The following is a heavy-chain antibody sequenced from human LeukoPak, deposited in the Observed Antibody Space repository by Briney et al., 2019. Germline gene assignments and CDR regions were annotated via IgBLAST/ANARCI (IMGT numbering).Heavy chain of an antibody. V-gene: IGHV1-18*01. CDR3: ARLSTDSSGYYYVWWFDP. CDR1: GYTFTSYG. CDR2: ISAYNGNT. D-gene: IGHD3-22*01. Sequence: ASVKVSCKASGYTFTSYGISWLRQAPGQGLEWMGWISAYNGNTNYAQKLQGRVTMTTDTSTSTAYMELRSLRSDDTAVYYCARLSTDSSGYYYVWWFDPWGQGTLVTVSS. J-gene: IGHJ5*02.